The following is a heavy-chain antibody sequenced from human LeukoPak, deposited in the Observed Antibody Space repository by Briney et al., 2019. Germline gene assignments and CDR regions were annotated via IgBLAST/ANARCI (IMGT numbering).Heavy chain of an antibody. D-gene: IGHD3-9*01. J-gene: IGHJ4*02. V-gene: IGHV1-18*01. CDR3: ARDRTLYYDILTGYQFDY. CDR1: GYTFTSYG. Sequence: ASVKVSRKASGYTFTSYGISWVRQAPGQGLEWMGWISAYNGNTNYAQKLQGRVTMTTDTSTSTAYMELRSLRSEDTAVYYCARDRTLYYDILTGYQFDYWGQGTLVTVSS. CDR2: ISAYNGNT.